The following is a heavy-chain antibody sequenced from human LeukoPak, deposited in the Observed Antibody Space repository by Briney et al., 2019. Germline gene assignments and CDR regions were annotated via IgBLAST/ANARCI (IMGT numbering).Heavy chain of an antibody. J-gene: IGHJ3*02. D-gene: IGHD6-13*01. CDR2: IYYSGSA. Sequence: PSQTLSLTCTVSGGSISSGDYCWSWIRQPPGKGLEGIGYIYYSGSAYYNPSLKSRVTISVDTSKNQFSLKLSSVTAADTAVYYCARSRAAGQEHDAFDIWGQGTMVTVSS. CDR1: GGSISSGDYC. V-gene: IGHV4-30-4*08. CDR3: ARSRAAGQEHDAFDI.